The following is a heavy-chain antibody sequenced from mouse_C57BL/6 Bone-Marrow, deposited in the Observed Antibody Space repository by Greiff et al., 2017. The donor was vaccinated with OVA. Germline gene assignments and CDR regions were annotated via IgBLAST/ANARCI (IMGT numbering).Heavy chain of an antibody. V-gene: IGHV1-63*01. CDR2: IYPGGGYT. D-gene: IGHD2-3*01. J-gene: IGHJ1*03. CDR3: ARDGYWWYFDV. CDR1: GYTFTNYW. Sequence: VQLQESGAELVRPGTSVKMSCKASGYTFTNYWIGWAKQRPGHGLEWIGDIYPGGGYTNYNEKFKGKATLTADKSSSTAYMQFSSLTSEDSAIYYCARDGYWWYFDVWGTGTTVTVSS.